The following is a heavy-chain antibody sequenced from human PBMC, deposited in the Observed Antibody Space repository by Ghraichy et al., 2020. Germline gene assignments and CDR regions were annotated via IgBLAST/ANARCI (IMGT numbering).Heavy chain of an antibody. CDR1: GFTLSSSW. CDR2: INSDESST. V-gene: IGHV3-74*01. CDR3: VRAVSDYFDP. D-gene: IGHD3-16*01. Sequence: GGSLRLSCAASGFTLSSSWMHWVRRVPGKGLVWVSRINSDESSTTYADSVKGRFTISRDNTKNTLYLQMDSLRAEDTALYYCVRAVSDYFDPWGQGTLVTVSS. J-gene: IGHJ5*02.